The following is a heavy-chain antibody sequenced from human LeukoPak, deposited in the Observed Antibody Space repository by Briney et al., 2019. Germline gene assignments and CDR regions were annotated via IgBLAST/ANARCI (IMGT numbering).Heavy chain of an antibody. CDR2: ISGSGGST. CDR3: AKDRSRITMIVVRGFDY. Sequence: GGSLRLSCAASGFTFSSYAMSWVRQAPGKGLEWVSAISGSGGSTYYADSVKGRFTISRDNSKNTLYLQMDSLRAEDTAVYYCAKDRSRITMIVVRGFDYWGQGTLVTVSS. V-gene: IGHV3-23*01. D-gene: IGHD3-22*01. CDR1: GFTFSSYA. J-gene: IGHJ4*02.